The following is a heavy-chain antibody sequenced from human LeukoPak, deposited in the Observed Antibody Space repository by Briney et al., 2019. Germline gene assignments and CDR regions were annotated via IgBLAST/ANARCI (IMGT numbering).Heavy chain of an antibody. Sequence: GGSLRLSCAASGFTFSSYAMTWVRQAPGKGLEWVSSIGGNTYYTDSVKGRLTISRDNSKNTLYLQMDSLRAGDTALYYCAKEGGAGYGYGMDVWGQGTLVTVSS. V-gene: IGHV3-23*01. CDR3: AKEGGAGYGYGMDV. D-gene: IGHD5-18*01. CDR2: IGGNT. CDR1: GFTFSSYA. J-gene: IGHJ6*02.